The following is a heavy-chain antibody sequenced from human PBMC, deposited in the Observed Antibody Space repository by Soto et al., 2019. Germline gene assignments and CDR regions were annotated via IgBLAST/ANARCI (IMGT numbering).Heavy chain of an antibody. V-gene: IGHV1-2*07. Sequence: QLHLVQSGAVVKKPGASVTVSCSASGYPVTAYYMHWVRQAPGRGLEWMGGINPATGAAKYTYTFKGRVTIPRDPSTSTVFRELGGLTSGDTAVFYCARGGGVGVAGSAAFDMWGQGTLVTVSS. CDR2: INPATGAA. CDR1: GYPVTAYY. J-gene: IGHJ3*02. CDR3: ARGGGVGVAGSAAFDM. D-gene: IGHD3-3*01.